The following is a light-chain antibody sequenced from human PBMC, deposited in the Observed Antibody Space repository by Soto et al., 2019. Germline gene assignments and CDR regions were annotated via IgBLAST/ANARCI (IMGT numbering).Light chain of an antibody. V-gene: IGLV2-8*01. CDR3: SSYAGSNNYV. CDR1: RSDVGGSKY. Sequence: QSVLTQPPSASGSPGQSVTISCTGTRSDVGGSKYVSWYQQHPGKAPKVMIYEVNKRPSGVPDRFSGSKSGNTASLTVSGLQAEDEADYYCSSYAGSNNYVFGTGIKLTVL. CDR2: EVN. J-gene: IGLJ1*01.